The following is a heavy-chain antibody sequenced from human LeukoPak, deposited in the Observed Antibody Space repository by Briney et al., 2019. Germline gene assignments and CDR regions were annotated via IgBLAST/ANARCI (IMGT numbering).Heavy chain of an antibody. Sequence: GGSLRLSCAASGFTFSSYGMHWVRQAPGKGLEWVAFIRYDGSNKYYADSVKGRFTISRDNAKNSLYLQMNSLRAEDTAVYYCARERQYSGSPFDYWGQGTLVTVSS. CDR1: GFTFSSYG. CDR2: IRYDGSNK. D-gene: IGHD1-26*01. V-gene: IGHV3-30*02. CDR3: ARERQYSGSPFDY. J-gene: IGHJ4*02.